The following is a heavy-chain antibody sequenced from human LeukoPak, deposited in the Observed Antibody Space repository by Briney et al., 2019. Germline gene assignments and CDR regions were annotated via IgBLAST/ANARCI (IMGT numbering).Heavy chain of an antibody. CDR1: GFTFDDYA. J-gene: IGHJ3*02. D-gene: IGHD1-26*01. CDR3: ARARTRYSGSYGGAFDI. Sequence: PGGSLRLSCAASGFTFDDYAMHWVRQAPGKGLEWVANIKQDGSEKYYVDSVKGRFTISRDNAKNSLYLQMNSLRAEDTAVYYCARARTRYSGSYGGAFDIWGQGTMVTVSS. CDR2: IKQDGSEK. V-gene: IGHV3-7*01.